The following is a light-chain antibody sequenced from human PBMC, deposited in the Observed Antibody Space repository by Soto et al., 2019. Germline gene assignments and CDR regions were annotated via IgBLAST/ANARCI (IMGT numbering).Light chain of an antibody. V-gene: IGKV3-11*01. Sequence: EIVLTQSPATLSLSPGERGTLSCRASESISGYLAWYQQRPGQAPRLLIYDASNRATGIPARFSGSGSGTDFTLNISSREPEDFGVYYCQQRSKWPITFGQGTRLEIK. CDR1: ESISGY. CDR2: DAS. CDR3: QQRSKWPIT. J-gene: IGKJ5*01.